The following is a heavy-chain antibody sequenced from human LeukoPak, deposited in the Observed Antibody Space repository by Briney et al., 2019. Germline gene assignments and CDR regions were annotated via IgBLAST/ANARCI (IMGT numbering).Heavy chain of an antibody. Sequence: ASVKVSCKASGYTFTGYYMHWVRQAPGQGLEWMGRINPNSGGTNYAQKFQGRVTMTRDTSISIAYMELSRLRSDDTAVYYCARTSLFAQLAAAGLYYYYGMDVWGQGTTVTVSS. CDR1: GYTFTGYY. D-gene: IGHD6-13*01. V-gene: IGHV1-2*06. J-gene: IGHJ6*02. CDR3: ARTSLFAQLAAAGLYYYYGMDV. CDR2: INPNSGGT.